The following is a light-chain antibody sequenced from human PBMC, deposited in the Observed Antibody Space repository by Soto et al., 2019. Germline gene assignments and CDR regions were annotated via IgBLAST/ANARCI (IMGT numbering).Light chain of an antibody. CDR1: SIDVGGYNY. J-gene: IGLJ1*01. V-gene: IGLV2-8*01. CDR2: EVN. CDR3: RSYAASSTV. Sequence: QSALTQRPAASGSPGQSVAISFTGTSIDVGGYNYVSWCQQHPGRAPKLMIYEVNKRPSGVPDRFSGSKSGNTASLTVSGLQAEDEADYYCRSYAASSTVLGTGTKATV.